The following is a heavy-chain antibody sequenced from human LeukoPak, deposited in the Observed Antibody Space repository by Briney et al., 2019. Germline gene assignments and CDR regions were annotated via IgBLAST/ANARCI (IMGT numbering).Heavy chain of an antibody. CDR1: GFTFSSYG. D-gene: IGHD3-22*01. CDR3: AKDRYYYDSSGYEIDAFDI. CDR2: IWYDGSNK. Sequence: GGSLRLSCAASGFTFSSYGMHWVRQAPGKGLEWVAVIWYDGSNKYYAGSVKGRFTISRDNSKNTLYLQMNSLRAEDTAVYYCAKDRYYYDSSGYEIDAFDIWGQGTMVTVSS. J-gene: IGHJ3*02. V-gene: IGHV3-33*06.